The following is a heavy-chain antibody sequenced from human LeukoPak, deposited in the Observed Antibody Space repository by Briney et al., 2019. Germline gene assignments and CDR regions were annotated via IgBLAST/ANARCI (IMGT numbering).Heavy chain of an antibody. D-gene: IGHD3-3*01. CDR1: GFTFSTYT. CDR3: AKAENLECLSSHSDY. V-gene: IGHV3-23*01. CDR2: ISGSGDRT. J-gene: IGHJ4*02. Sequence: PGGSLRLSCAASGFTFSTYTMSWVRQAPGKGLEWVSAISGSGDRTYYADSVKGRFTISRDNSKNTLYLQMTSLRAEDTAVYYCAKAENLECLSSHSDYWGQGTLVTVPS.